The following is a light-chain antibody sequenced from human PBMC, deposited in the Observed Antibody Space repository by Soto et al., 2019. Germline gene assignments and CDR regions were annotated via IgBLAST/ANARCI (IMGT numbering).Light chain of an antibody. Sequence: EMVLTQSQGTLSLSPGERATLSCRASQSVADNYLAWYQQKPGQPPRLLIYAASRRAAGIPDRFNGSGSGTEFSLAISNLQSEDFAVYYCHQYNNWPLTFGGGTKVDIK. CDR1: QSVADN. J-gene: IGKJ4*01. CDR3: HQYNNWPLT. V-gene: IGKV3D-15*01. CDR2: AAS.